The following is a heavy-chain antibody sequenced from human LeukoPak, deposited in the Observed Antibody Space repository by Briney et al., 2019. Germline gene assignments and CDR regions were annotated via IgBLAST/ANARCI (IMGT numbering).Heavy chain of an antibody. CDR2: IIPLFGTT. V-gene: IGHV1-69*13. J-gene: IGHJ3*01. D-gene: IGHD2-8*02. Sequence: GASVTVSCKVSGGTFTNYPINWVRQAPGQGLEWMGEIIPLFGTTNFAQNFQGRITISADESTSTAYMELSSLRSEDTAMYYCAGLVESLANGFDFWGQGTMVTVS. CDR3: AGLVESLANGFDF. CDR1: GGTFTNYP.